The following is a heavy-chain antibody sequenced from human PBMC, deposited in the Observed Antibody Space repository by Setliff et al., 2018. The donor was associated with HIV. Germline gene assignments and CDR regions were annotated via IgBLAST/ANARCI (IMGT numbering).Heavy chain of an antibody. J-gene: IGHJ6*03. Sequence: SETLSLTCTVSGGSVNSDSYYWTWIRQPPGKGLEWIGNIFYSGNTNYTPSLKSRVTISVDTSKHQFSLTLNSVTAADTAVYYCARGSLQLTIFGVDFKTNYYFMDVWGKGTAVTVSS. V-gene: IGHV4-61*01. D-gene: IGHD3-3*01. CDR3: ARGSLQLTIFGVDFKTNYYFMDV. CDR1: GGSVNSDSYY. CDR2: IFYSGNT.